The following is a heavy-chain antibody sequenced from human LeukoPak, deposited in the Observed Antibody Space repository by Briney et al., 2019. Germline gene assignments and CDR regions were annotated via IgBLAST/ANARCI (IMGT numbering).Heavy chain of an antibody. CDR2: ISGSGGST. CDR3: ARVPGYSSGWYFETVGFADY. V-gene: IGHV3-23*01. D-gene: IGHD6-19*01. J-gene: IGHJ4*02. CDR1: GFTFSSYA. Sequence: GGSLRLSCAASGFTFSSYAMSWVRQAPGKGLEWVSAISGSGGSTYYADSVKGRFTISRDNSKNTLYLQMNSLRAEDTAVYYCARVPGYSSGWYFETVGFADYWGQGTLVTVSS.